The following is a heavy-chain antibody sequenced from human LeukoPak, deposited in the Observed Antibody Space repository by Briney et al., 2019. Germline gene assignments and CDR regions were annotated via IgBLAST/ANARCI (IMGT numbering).Heavy chain of an antibody. D-gene: IGHD4/OR15-4a*01. CDR1: GFTFSGVD. CDR3: ARVAPGAWYIDY. V-gene: IGHV3-48*03. Sequence: PGGSLTLSCAVSGFTFSGVDMNWVRQAPGKGREGVAYISSSGITVYYACPVKGRFTISEDNTKNSLYLQMNSLGADDTALYFCARVAPGAWYIDYWGQGTLVTVSS. CDR2: ISSSGITV. J-gene: IGHJ4*02.